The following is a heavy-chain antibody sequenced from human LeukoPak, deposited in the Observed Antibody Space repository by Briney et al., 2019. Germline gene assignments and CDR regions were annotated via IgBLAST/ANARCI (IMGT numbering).Heavy chain of an antibody. D-gene: IGHD1-26*01. CDR2: ISSSSSYI. CDR3: ARDEITGSGSYYYYYYMDV. Sequence: GGSLRLSCAAYGFTFSSYSMNWVRQAPGKGLEWVSSISSSSSYIYYADSVKGRFTISRDNSKNTLYLQMNSLRAEDTAVYYCARDEITGSGSYYYYYYMDVWGKGTTVTVSS. J-gene: IGHJ6*03. CDR1: GFTFSSYS. V-gene: IGHV3-21*01.